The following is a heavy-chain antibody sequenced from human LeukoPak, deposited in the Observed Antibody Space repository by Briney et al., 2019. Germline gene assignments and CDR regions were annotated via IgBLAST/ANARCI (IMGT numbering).Heavy chain of an antibody. V-gene: IGHV3-30*03. Sequence: PGGSLRLSCAASGFTFNSYGMHWDRQAPGKGRKWGAVISFDGSNKYYAGSVMGGFTNSCDNPNHALYLQMTSLRAEDTAVYYCATASYGDYDLDYWGQGTLVTGSS. CDR1: GFTFNSYG. D-gene: IGHD4-17*01. J-gene: IGHJ4*02. CDR2: ISFDGSNK. CDR3: ATASYGDYDLDY.